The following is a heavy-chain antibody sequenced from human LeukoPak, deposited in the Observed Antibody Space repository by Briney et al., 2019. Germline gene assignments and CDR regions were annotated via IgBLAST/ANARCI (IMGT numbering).Heavy chain of an antibody. V-gene: IGHV3-23*01. CDR3: AKHRSGIAASGPNY. CDR1: GFTFSSFA. CDR2: ISASGGDSGGST. J-gene: IGHJ4*02. Sequence: GGSLRLSCAASGFTFSSFAMSWVRQAPGKGLEWVSVSLISASGGDSGGSTYYADSVKGRFTISRDDSNNTLYLQMSSLRVEDTAVYYCAKHRSGIAASGPNYWGQGALVSVSS. D-gene: IGHD6-13*01.